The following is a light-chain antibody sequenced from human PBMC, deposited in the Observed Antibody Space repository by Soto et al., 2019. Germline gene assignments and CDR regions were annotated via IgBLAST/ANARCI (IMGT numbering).Light chain of an antibody. V-gene: IGKV3-20*01. CDR2: DAS. CDR3: QQYKVYSPT. CDR1: QSVTSN. J-gene: IGKJ2*01. Sequence: EIVLTQSPGTLSLSPGERATLSCRASQSVTSNLAWYQQKPGLAPTLLISDASTRASGVPDRFTGGGSGTDFTLTIRRLEPEDFASYYCQQYKVYSPTFGQGTRLEIK.